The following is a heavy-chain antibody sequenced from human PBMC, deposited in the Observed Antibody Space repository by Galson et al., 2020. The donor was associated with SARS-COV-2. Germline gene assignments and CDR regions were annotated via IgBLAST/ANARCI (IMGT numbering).Heavy chain of an antibody. Sequence: GGSLRLSCAASGFTFSSYWMHWVRQAPGKGLVWVSRIYSEGSSTSYADSVKGRFTISGDNAKNTLYLQMNSLRAEDTAVYYCARGDMGNDYFDYWGQGTLLTVSS. D-gene: IGHD7-27*01. CDR1: GFTFSSYW. CDR2: IYSEGSST. CDR3: ARGDMGNDYFDY. J-gene: IGHJ4*02. V-gene: IGHV3-74*01.